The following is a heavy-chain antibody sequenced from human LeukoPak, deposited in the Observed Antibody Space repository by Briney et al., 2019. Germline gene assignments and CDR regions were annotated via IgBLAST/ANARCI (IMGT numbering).Heavy chain of an antibody. Sequence: PSETLSLTCTVSGGSISSHYWSWIRQPPGKGLEWIGYMYDSGSTKYNPSLKSRVTISGDTSKNQFSLKLSSVTAADTAVYYCTRDRELGFWGQGTLVTVSS. CDR2: MYDSGST. CDR3: TRDRELGF. CDR1: GGSISSHY. D-gene: IGHD1-26*01. J-gene: IGHJ4*02. V-gene: IGHV4-59*11.